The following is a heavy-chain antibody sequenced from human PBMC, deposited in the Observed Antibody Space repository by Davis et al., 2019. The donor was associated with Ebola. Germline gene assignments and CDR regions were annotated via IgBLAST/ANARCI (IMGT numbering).Heavy chain of an antibody. CDR1: GYTFPNYW. CDR2: IYPGDSDA. V-gene: IGHV5-51*01. Sequence: GESLKISCKASGYTFPNYWLVWVRQMPGKGLEWMGIIYPGDSDARYNPSFQGHVTFSADKSINTAYLQWSSLKASDTAMYYCARLPSGYYWYFDLWGRGTLVTVSS. J-gene: IGHJ2*01. CDR3: ARLPSGYYWYFDL. D-gene: IGHD3-22*01.